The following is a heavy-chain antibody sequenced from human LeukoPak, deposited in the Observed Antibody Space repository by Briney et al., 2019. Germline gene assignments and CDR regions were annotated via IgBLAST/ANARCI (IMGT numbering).Heavy chain of an antibody. CDR2: INYSGST. V-gene: IGHV4-59*01. J-gene: IGHJ5*02. CDR3: ARDLWFGEYNWFDP. Sequence: SETLSLTCTVSGASIRSYYWNWLRQPPGKGLEWIGYINYSGSTNFNPSLKSRATISMDTSKHHFSLKLSSVTAADTAVYYCARDLWFGEYNWFDPWGQGTLVTVSS. D-gene: IGHD3-10*01. CDR1: GASIRSYY.